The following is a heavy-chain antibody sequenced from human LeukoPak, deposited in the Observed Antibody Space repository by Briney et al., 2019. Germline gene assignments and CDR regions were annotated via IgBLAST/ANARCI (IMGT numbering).Heavy chain of an antibody. CDR1: GVSIRSYH. CDR2: IYNSGST. D-gene: IGHD5-24*01. J-gene: IGHJ4*02. V-gene: IGHV4-4*08. CDR3: ASKDGDG. Sequence: SETLSLTCTVSGVSIRSYHWTWIRQPPGAGLEWIGHIYNSGSTNYNPSLRGRVTISLDTSKNQVSLKLTSVTAADTAMYYCASKDGDGWGQGTLGTVSS.